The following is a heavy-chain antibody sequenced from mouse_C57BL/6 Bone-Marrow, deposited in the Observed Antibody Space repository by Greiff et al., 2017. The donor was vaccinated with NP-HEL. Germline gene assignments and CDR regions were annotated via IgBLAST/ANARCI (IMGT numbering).Heavy chain of an antibody. Sequence: VQVVESGAELVRPGTSVKMSCKASGYTFTNYWIGWAKQRPGHGLEWIGDIYPGGGYTNYNEKFKGKATLTADKSSSTAYMQFSSLTSEDSAIYYCARLEVVPPWYFDVWGTGTTVTVSS. CDR3: ARLEVVPPWYFDV. V-gene: IGHV1-63*01. J-gene: IGHJ1*03. CDR1: GYTFTNYW. D-gene: IGHD1-1*02. CDR2: IYPGGGYT.